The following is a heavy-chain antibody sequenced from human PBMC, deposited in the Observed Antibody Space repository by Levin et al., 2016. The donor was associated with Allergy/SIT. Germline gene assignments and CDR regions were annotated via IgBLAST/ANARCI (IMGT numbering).Heavy chain of an antibody. CDR3: ATAVGPMPSTGPMDI. J-gene: IGHJ3*02. D-gene: IGHD1-1*01. V-gene: IGHV1-2*02. Sequence: ASVKVSCKASGYTFTAYYMHWVRQAPGQGLEWMGWINPTTGGAEYAQKFQGRVAMTRDTSISTAYMELSRLTSDDTAMYYCATAVGPMPSTGPMDIWGQGTMVTVSS. CDR2: INPTTGGA. CDR1: GYTFTAYY.